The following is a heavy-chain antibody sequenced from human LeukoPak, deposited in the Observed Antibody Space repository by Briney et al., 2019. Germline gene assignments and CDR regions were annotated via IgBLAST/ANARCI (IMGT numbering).Heavy chain of an antibody. CDR1: GYTLTELS. D-gene: IGHD6-19*01. V-gene: IGHV1-24*01. CDR3: ARSLYDSGWYSQFDY. CDR2: FDPEDDKT. Sequence: ASVKVSCKVSGYTLTELSMHWVRQAPGKGLEWMGGFDPEDDKTIYAQKFQGRVTMTRDMSTNTVSLEMSSLTSEDTGVYYCARSLYDSGWYSQFDYWGQGTLVTVSS. J-gene: IGHJ4*02.